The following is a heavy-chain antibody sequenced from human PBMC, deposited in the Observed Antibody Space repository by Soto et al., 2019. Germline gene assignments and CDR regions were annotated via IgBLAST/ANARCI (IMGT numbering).Heavy chain of an antibody. V-gene: IGHV3-23*01. CDR2: ISGSGATT. J-gene: IGHJ4*02. CDR1: GFPFGENA. D-gene: IGHD6-19*01. CDR3: AKEDTSSGSLDY. Sequence: GGSLRLSCAASGFPFGENAMSWVRQAPGKGLEWVSGISGSGATTYYADSVRGRFTISRDNSKNTLYLQMKSLRAEDSASYYCAKEDTSSGSLDYWGQGALVTV.